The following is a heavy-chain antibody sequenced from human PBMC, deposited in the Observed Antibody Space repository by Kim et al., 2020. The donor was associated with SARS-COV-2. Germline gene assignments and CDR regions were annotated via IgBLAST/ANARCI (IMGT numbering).Heavy chain of an antibody. CDR1: GFTFRKNY. CDR3: SRLTNYYFDL. J-gene: IGHJ4*02. V-gene: IGHV3-53*05. D-gene: IGHD4-4*01. Sequence: GGSLRLSCAASGFTFRKNYMSWVRQAPGKGLEWVSTIYSVGSTYYADSAKGRLTISRDNSENTLSLQMNSLRPDDTAVYYCSRLTNYYFDLWGQGTLFTVSS. CDR2: IYSVGST.